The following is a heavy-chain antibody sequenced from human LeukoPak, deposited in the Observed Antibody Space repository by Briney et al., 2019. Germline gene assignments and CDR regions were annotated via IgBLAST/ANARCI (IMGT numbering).Heavy chain of an antibody. V-gene: IGHV4-39*01. D-gene: IGHD3-10*01. CDR3: ARLKWFAEYGLDV. CDR2: IYYSGTT. CDR1: GGSLSSSSYY. J-gene: IGHJ6*02. Sequence: SETLSLTCAVSGGSLSSSSYYWGWIRQPPGKGLEWIGNIYYSGTTYYNPSLKSRVTMSVDTSKNQFSLKLSSVTAADTAVYYCARLKWFAEYGLDVWGQGTTVTVSS.